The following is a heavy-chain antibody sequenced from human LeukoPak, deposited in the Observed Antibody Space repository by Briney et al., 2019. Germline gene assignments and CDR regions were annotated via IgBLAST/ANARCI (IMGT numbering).Heavy chain of an antibody. CDR1: GFTFGDYA. CDR2: IRSKAYGGTT. Sequence: PGRSLRLSCTASGFTFGDYAMSWVRQAPWKGLEWVGFIRSKAYGGTTEYAASVKGRFTISRDDSKSIAYLQMSSLKTEDTAVYYCTSLQYSGSSGVDYWGQGTLVTVSS. J-gene: IGHJ4*02. CDR3: TSLQYSGSSGVDY. D-gene: IGHD1-26*01. V-gene: IGHV3-49*04.